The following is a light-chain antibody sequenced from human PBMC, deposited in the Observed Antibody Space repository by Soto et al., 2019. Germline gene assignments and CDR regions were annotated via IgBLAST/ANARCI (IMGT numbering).Light chain of an antibody. Sequence: DVVLTQSPLSLPVALGQPASISCRSSQSLVFSDGNTYVNWFQQRPGQSQRRLISKVSNRDSGVPDRFSGSGSCADFTLKISRVEAADVGVYYGMQGTRWLCTFGQGTKVDIK. V-gene: IGKV2-30*01. CDR3: MQGTRWLCT. J-gene: IGKJ1*01. CDR2: KVS. CDR1: QSLVFSDGNTY.